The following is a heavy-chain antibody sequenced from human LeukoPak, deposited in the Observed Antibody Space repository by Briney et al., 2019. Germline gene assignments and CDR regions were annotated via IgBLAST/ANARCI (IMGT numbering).Heavy chain of an antibody. CDR3: ARDYKYSSGWYGVDYYDGMDV. D-gene: IGHD6-19*01. J-gene: IGHJ6*02. CDR2: IYYSGST. CDR1: GGSISSYY. Sequence: SETLSLTCTVSGGSISSYYWSWIRQPPGKGLEWIGYIYYSGSTNYNPSLKSRVTISVDTSKNQFSLKLSSVTAADTAVYYCARDYKYSSGWYGVDYYDGMDVWGQGTTVTVSS. V-gene: IGHV4-59*01.